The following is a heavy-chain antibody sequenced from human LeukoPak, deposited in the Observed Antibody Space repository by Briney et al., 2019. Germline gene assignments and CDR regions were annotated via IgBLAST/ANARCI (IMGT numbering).Heavy chain of an antibody. D-gene: IGHD6-19*01. V-gene: IGHV3-48*03. CDR1: GFTFSGYE. J-gene: IGHJ4*02. CDR2: ISSSGSII. CDR3: ARDDAGYSSGWYWVY. Sequence: GSLRLSCAASGFTFSGYEMNWVRQAPGKGLEWVSYISSSGSIIYYADSVKGRFTISRDNAKNSLYLQMNSLRAEDTAVYYCARDDAGYSSGWYWVYWGQGTLVTVSS.